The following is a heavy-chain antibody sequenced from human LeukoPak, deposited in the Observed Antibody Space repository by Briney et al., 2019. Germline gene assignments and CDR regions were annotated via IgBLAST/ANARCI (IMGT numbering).Heavy chain of an antibody. J-gene: IGHJ4*02. CDR2: ISSSSSYT. V-gene: IGHV3-11*06. CDR3: ARGTMEHPGTDY. D-gene: IGHD1-14*01. Sequence: GGSLRLSCAASGFTFSDYYMSWIRQAPGKGLEWVSYISSSSSYTNYADSVKGRFTISRDNAKNSLYLQMNSLRDEDTAAYYCARGTMEHPGTDYWGQGTLVTVSS. CDR1: GFTFSDYY.